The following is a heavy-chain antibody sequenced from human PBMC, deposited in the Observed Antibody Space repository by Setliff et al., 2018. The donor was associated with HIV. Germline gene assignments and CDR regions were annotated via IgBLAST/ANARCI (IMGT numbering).Heavy chain of an antibody. J-gene: IGHJ4*02. Sequence: SETLSLTCTVSGGSITGYYWSWIRQPPGKGLEWIGWIYYSGNTRYNPSLKSRVTISLDTSKNQFSLKVSSVTAADTAVYYCARGHTPMAPLPFDYWGQGTLVTVSS. CDR2: IYYSGNT. CDR3: ARGHTPMAPLPFDY. D-gene: IGHD5-18*01. CDR1: GGSITGYY. V-gene: IGHV4-59*08.